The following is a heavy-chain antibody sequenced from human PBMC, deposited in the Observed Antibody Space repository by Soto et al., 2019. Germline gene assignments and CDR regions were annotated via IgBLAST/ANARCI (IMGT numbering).Heavy chain of an antibody. CDR3: ANSEYSRYKNIDV. Sequence: PGWSLRLSCASSVFTFRGYGMQWVRQAPGRGLEWVALISYDGSIKYYADSVRGRFTISRDNSKNTLYLQMNSLRAEDTAVYYCANSEYSRYKNIDVWGQGTTVTVSS. CDR1: VFTFRGYG. CDR2: ISYDGSIK. V-gene: IGHV3-30*18. J-gene: IGHJ6*02. D-gene: IGHD5-18*01.